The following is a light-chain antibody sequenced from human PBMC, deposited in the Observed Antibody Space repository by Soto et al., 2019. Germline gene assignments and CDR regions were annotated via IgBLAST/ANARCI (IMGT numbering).Light chain of an antibody. CDR3: SSYPSSSTLL. J-gene: IGLJ2*01. CDR2: DVS. CDR1: SSDVGSYNY. V-gene: IGLV2-14*01. Sequence: QSALTQPASVSGSPGQSITISCSGTSSDVGSYNYVSWYQQHPDRAPKLMIYDVSNRPSGVSNRFSGSKSGNTASLTISGLQAEDEADYYCSSYPSSSTLLFGGGTKVTVL.